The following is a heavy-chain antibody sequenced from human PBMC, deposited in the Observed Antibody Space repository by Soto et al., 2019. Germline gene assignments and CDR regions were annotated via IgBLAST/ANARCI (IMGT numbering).Heavy chain of an antibody. CDR3: ARDHVNIPSRTHYYGMDV. CDR1: GGSISSGGYY. J-gene: IGHJ6*02. CDR2: IYYSGST. Sequence: SETLSLTCTVSGGSISSGGYYWSWIRQHPGKGLEWIGYIYYSGSTYYNPSLKGRVTISVDTSKNQFSLKLSSVTAADTAVYYCARDHVNIPSRTHYYGMDVWGQGTTVTVSS. V-gene: IGHV4-31*03.